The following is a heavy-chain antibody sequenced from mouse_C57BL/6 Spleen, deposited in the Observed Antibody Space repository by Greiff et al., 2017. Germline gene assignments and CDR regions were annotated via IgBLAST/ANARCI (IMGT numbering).Heavy chain of an antibody. V-gene: IGHV1-15*01. CDR3: TRGYYYGSSYDWYCDV. J-gene: IGHJ1*03. Sequence: VQLQQSGAELVRPGASVTLSCKASGYTFTDYEMHWVKQTPVHGLEWIGAIDPETGGTAYNQKFKGKAILTADKSSSTAYMELRRLTSEDSAVYYCTRGYYYGSSYDWYCDVWGTGTTVTVSS. D-gene: IGHD1-1*01. CDR2: IDPETGGT. CDR1: GYTFTDYE.